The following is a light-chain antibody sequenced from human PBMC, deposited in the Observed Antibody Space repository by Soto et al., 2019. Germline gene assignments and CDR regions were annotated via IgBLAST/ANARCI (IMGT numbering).Light chain of an antibody. CDR3: QQSYSTPPT. CDR2: GIF. J-gene: IGKJ2*01. CDR1: QTISTY. V-gene: IGKV1-39*01. Sequence: DIQMTQSPSSLSASVGDRVTITCRASQTISTYLNWYQQKPGKAPKLLIYGIFSLQSGVPSRFSGSGSGTDFSLTISSLQTEDFAVYYCQQSYSTPPTFGQGTKVEIK.